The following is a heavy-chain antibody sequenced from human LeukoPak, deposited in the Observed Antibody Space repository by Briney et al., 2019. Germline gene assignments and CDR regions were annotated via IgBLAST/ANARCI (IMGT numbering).Heavy chain of an antibody. Sequence: PGGSLRLSCAASGFTFSSYAMSWVRQAPGKGLEWVSAISGSGGSTYYADSVKGRFTISRDNSKNTLYLQMNSLRAEDTAVYYCARSWGYYDSSGFRFDYWGQGTLVTVSS. CDR2: ISGSGGST. V-gene: IGHV3-23*01. J-gene: IGHJ4*02. CDR1: GFTFSSYA. D-gene: IGHD3-22*01. CDR3: ARSWGYYDSSGFRFDY.